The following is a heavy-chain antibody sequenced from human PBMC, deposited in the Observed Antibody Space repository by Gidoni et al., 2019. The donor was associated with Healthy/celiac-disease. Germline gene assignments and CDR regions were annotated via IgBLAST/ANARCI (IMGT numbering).Heavy chain of an antibody. V-gene: IGHV4-39*01. Sequence: QLQLQESGPGLVKPSETLSLTCTVSGGSISSSSYYWGWIRQPPGKGLEWIGSIYYSGSTYYNPSLKSRVTISVDTSKNQFSLKLSSVTAADTAVYYCARPLVGPNKGFAFDIWGQGTMVTVSS. CDR1: GGSISSSSYY. CDR3: ARPLVGPNKGFAFDI. J-gene: IGHJ3*02. D-gene: IGHD1-26*01. CDR2: IYYSGST.